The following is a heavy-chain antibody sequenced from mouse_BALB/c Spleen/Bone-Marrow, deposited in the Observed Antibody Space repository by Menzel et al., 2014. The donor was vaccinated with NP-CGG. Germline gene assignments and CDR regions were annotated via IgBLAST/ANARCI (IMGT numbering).Heavy chain of an antibody. CDR3: TRSGNYLFAY. CDR1: GYTFTNYY. Sequence: VNLVESGAELVKPGASVRLSCKASGYTFTNYYMYWVKQRPGQGLEWIGEINPSNGGTNFNEKFKSKATLTVDKSSNTTYMQLSSLTSEDSAVYYCTRSGNYLFAYWGQGTLVTVSS. CDR2: INPSNGGT. V-gene: IGHV1S81*02. D-gene: IGHD2-1*01. J-gene: IGHJ3*01.